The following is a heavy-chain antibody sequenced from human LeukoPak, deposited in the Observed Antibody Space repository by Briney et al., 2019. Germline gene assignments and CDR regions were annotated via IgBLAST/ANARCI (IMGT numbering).Heavy chain of an antibody. J-gene: IGHJ3*02. CDR2: IWYDGSNT. V-gene: IGHV3-33*06. Sequence: GRPLRLSCAASGFTFSSYGMHWVRQAPGKGLEWVTVIWYDGSNTYYADSVKGRFTISRDNSKNTLYLQMNSLRAEDTAVYYCAKEGSSSGRAFDIWGQGTMVTVSS. CDR3: AKEGSSSGRAFDI. D-gene: IGHD3-22*01. CDR1: GFTFSSYG.